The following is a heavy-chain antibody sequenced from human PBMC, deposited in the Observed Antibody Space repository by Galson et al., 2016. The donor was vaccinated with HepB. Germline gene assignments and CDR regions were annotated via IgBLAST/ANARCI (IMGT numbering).Heavy chain of an antibody. CDR2: INPSGGST. J-gene: IGHJ4*02. V-gene: IGHV1-46*01. Sequence: SVKVSCKASGYTFTSYYMHWVRQAPGQGLEWMGIINPSGGSTNYAQKFQGRVTVTRDTSTSTVHRGLSSLRSEYTAVYYCARGTGTGGYFDYWGQGTLVTVSS. CDR3: ARGTGTGGYFDY. D-gene: IGHD1-1*01. CDR1: GYTFTSYY.